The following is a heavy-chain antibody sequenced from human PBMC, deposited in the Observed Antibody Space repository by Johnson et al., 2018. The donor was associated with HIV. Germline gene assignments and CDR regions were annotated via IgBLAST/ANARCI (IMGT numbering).Heavy chain of an antibody. CDR2: ISWNSGSI. CDR3: AKDIDADDYDVDDAFDI. V-gene: IGHV3-9*01. CDR1: GFTFDDYA. D-gene: IGHD4/OR15-4a*01. J-gene: IGHJ3*02. Sequence: VQLVESGGGLVQPGRSLRLSCAASGFTFDDYAMHWVRQAPGKGLEWVSGISWNSGSIGYADSVKGRFTISRDNAKNSLYLQMNSLRAEDTALYYCAKDIDADDYDVDDAFDIWGQGTMVTVSS.